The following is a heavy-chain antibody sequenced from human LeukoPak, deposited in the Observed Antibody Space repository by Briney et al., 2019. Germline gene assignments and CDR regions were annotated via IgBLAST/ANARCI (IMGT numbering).Heavy chain of an antibody. CDR2: TRNKPNGYAT. Sequence: GGSLRLSCAASGFSITNHYMDWVRQAPGKGPGWVGRTRNKPNGYATDYGTSVRGRFIVSRDDSENSLYLQMNGLKTEDTAVYYCVRVRHGDYFDYWGQGTLVTVSS. J-gene: IGHJ4*02. D-gene: IGHD4-17*01. CDR1: GFSITNHY. CDR3: VRVRHGDYFDY. V-gene: IGHV3-72*01.